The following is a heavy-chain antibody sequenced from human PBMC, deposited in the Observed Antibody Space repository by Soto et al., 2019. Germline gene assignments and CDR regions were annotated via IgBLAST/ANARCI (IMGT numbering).Heavy chain of an antibody. V-gene: IGHV4-38-2*01. CDR2: IYHSGNT. D-gene: IGHD2-2*02. CDR3: ARAVVPAAIVQFYYYGMDV. J-gene: IGHJ6*02. CDR1: GYSISSGYY. Sequence: PSETLSLTCAVSGYSISSGYYWGWIRQPPGKGLEWIGNIYHSGNTYYNPSLKSRVTMSVDTSKNQFSLKVTSVTAADTAVYYCARAVVPAAIVQFYYYGMDVWGQGTTVTVSS.